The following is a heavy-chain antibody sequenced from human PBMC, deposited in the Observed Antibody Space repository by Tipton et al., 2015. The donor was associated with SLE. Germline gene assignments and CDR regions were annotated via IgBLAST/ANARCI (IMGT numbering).Heavy chain of an antibody. J-gene: IGHJ2*01. CDR1: GYSISSGYY. CDR2: IYQSGST. V-gene: IGHV4-38-2*01. CDR3: ASAVVVNNDWYFDL. D-gene: IGHD3-22*01. Sequence: TLSLTCAVSGYSISSGYYWGWIRQPPGKGLEWIGSIYQSGSTYYNPSLKSRVTISVDTSKNQFSLKLSSVTAADTAVYYWASAVVVNNDWYFDLWGRGTLVTVSS.